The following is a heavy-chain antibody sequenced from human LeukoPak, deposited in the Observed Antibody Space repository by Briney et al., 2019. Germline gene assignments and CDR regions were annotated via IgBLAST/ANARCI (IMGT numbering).Heavy chain of an antibody. CDR2: ITSSSYYI. V-gene: IGHV3-21*01. CDR3: ARVGSGGDCYPFDY. J-gene: IGHJ4*02. Sequence: GGSLRLSCAASGFTFSSYSMNWVRQAPGKGLEWVSSITSSSYYIYYADSVRGRFTISRDNAKNSLYLQMNSLGAEDTAVYYCARVGSGGDCYPFDYWGQGTLVTVSS. D-gene: IGHD2-21*02. CDR1: GFTFSSYS.